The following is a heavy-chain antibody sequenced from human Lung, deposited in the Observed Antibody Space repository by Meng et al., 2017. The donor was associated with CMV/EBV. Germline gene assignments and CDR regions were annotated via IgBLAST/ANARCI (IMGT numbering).Heavy chain of an antibody. J-gene: IGHJ4*02. D-gene: IGHD6-19*01. CDR1: GYTFTSYG. CDR2: ISAYDGNT. V-gene: IGHV1-18*01. Sequence: KVSCQASGYTFTSYGISWVRQAPGQGLEWMEWISAYDGNTNYAQKLQGRVTMTTDTSTSTAYMELRSLRSDDTAVYYCSRGAVYYFDYWGQGTLVTVSS. CDR3: SRGAVYYFDY.